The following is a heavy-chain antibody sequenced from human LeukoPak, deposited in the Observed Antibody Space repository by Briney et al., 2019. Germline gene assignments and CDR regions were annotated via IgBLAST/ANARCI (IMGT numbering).Heavy chain of an antibody. CDR2: ISGSGGST. J-gene: IGHJ3*01. Sequence: GGSLRLSCAASGFTFSSYAMSWVRQAPGKGLEWVSAISGSGGSTYYADSVKGRFTISRDNSKNTLYLQMNSLRAEDTAVYYCARGWVPSDITLKWGQGTMVTVSS. D-gene: IGHD3-22*01. CDR1: GFTFSSYA. CDR3: ARGWVPSDITLK. V-gene: IGHV3-23*01.